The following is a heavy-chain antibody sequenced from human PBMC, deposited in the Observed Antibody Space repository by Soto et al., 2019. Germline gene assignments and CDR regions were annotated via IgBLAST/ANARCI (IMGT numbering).Heavy chain of an antibody. CDR1: GGTFSSYA. D-gene: IGHD2-15*01. CDR3: ARGTIVLVVAAHPADSFDI. V-gene: IGHV1-69*12. CDR2: ITPIFGTA. Sequence: QVQLVQSGAEVKKPGSSVKVSCKASGGTFSSYAISWVRQAPGQGLGWMGGITPIFGTANYAQKFQGRVTITADESTSTAYMELSSLSSEDTAVYYGARGTIVLVVAAHPADSFDIWGQGTMVTVSS. J-gene: IGHJ3*02.